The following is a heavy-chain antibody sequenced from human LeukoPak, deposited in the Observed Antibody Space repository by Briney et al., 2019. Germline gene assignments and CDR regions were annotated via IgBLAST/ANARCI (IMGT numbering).Heavy chain of an antibody. CDR2: IKEDGREK. CDR1: GFTFSRHW. V-gene: IGHV3-7*01. J-gene: IGHJ4*02. CDR3: ARDKEGGSNDH. D-gene: IGHD2-15*01. Sequence: GGSLRLSCAAAGFTFSRHWMSWVRQAPGKGLEWVANIKEDGREKKYVDSVKDRFTISRDNTKNSVYLQMSGLRVDDTAIYYCARDKEGGSNDHWGQGTLVTVSS.